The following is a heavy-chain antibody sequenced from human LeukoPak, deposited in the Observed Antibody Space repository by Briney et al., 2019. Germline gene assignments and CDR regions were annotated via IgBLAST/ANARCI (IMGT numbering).Heavy chain of an antibody. CDR3: ARDQTHGIDV. V-gene: IGHV4-31*03. CDR1: GGSISSGGYY. Sequence: SETLSLTCTVSGGSISSGGYYWSWIRQHPGKGLEWIGYIYYSGSTYYNPSLKSRVTISVDTSKNQFSLKLSSATAADTAVYYCARDQTHGIDVWGQGTTVTVSS. J-gene: IGHJ6*02. CDR2: IYYSGST.